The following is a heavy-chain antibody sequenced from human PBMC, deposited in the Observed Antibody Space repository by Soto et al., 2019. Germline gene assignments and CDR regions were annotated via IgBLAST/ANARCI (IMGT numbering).Heavy chain of an antibody. Sequence: EVQLLESGGGLVQPGGSLRLSCAASGFTFSSYVMSWVRQAPGKGLEWVSAISGSGGSTYYADSVKGRFTISRDNSKNTLYLQMNSLRAEDTAVYYCAKRSDGAQYFYYYGMDVWGQGTTVTVSS. CDR1: GFTFSSYV. J-gene: IGHJ6*02. D-gene: IGHD4-17*01. V-gene: IGHV3-23*01. CDR3: AKRSDGAQYFYYYGMDV. CDR2: ISGSGGST.